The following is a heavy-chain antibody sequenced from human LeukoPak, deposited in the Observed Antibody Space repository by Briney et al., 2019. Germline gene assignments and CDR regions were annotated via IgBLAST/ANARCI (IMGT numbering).Heavy chain of an antibody. CDR3: ARHDDPRVYVEY. D-gene: IGHD2-8*01. CDR1: GYTFPRFL. J-gene: IGHJ4*02. Sequence: GESLKISCKGSGYTFPRFLLGWVRQTPGKGLELMGIIYPGDSDTRYSPSFQGHVTISADKSLTTAYLQWNRRTASTTAKYYCARHDDPRVYVEYWGERKPVTVSS. V-gene: IGHV5-51*01. CDR2: IYPGDSDT.